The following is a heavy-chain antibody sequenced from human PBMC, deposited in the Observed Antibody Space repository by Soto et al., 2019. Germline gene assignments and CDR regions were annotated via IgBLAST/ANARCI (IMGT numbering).Heavy chain of an antibody. J-gene: IGHJ6*01. CDR2: MNPNSGNT. Sequence: QVQLVQSGAEVKKPGASVKVSCKASGYTFTSYDINWVRQATGQGLEWMGWMNPNSGNTGYAQKFQGRVTRTRNTSIRTGYMELSSLRSEDTAVYYCARDEGTDYYDSSGYYYYYGMDVWGQGTTVTVSS. V-gene: IGHV1-8*01. CDR1: GYTFTSYD. D-gene: IGHD3-22*01. CDR3: ARDEGTDYYDSSGYYYYYGMDV.